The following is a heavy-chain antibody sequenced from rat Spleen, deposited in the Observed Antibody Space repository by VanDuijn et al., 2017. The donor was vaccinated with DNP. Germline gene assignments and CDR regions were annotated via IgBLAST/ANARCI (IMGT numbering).Heavy chain of an antibody. CDR1: GFSLTDYS. V-gene: IGHV5-19*01. Sequence: VQLKESGPGLVQPSQTLSLTCTVSGFSLTDYSVQWVRQAPGKGLEWVASISASGGSTSYRDSVKGRFTISRDNAKSILYLQMDSLRSEDTATYYCTTDFERGYWGQGVMVTVSS. CDR2: ISASGGST. D-gene: IGHD1-11*01. J-gene: IGHJ2*01. CDR3: TTDFERGY.